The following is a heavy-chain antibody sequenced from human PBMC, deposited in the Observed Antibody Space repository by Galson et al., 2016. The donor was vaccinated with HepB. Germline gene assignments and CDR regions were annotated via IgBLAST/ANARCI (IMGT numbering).Heavy chain of an antibody. Sequence: PALVKPTQTLTLTCTFSGFSLTTTRVGVGWIRQPPGKALEWLAVICWNDDKHYNPSLRSRLTITKDTSKNQVFLTMTNMDPVDTATYYCTHRQQFLGQDDYNNYGFDNWGQGTLVTVSS. D-gene: IGHD4-11*01. V-gene: IGHV2-5*01. J-gene: IGHJ4*02. CDR1: GFSLTTTRVG. CDR2: ICWNDDK. CDR3: THRQQFLGQDDYNNYGFDN.